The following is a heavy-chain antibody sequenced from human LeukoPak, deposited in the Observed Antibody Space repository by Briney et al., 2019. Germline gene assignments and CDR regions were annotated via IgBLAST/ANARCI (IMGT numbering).Heavy chain of an antibody. CDR1: GFTFSDYY. J-gene: IGHJ4*02. CDR2: ISSSGNTI. V-gene: IGHV3-11*04. Sequence: TGGSLRLSCAASGFTFSDYYMSWIRQAPGKGLEWISYISSSGNTIYYADSVKGRFTISRDNAKNSLYLQMNSLRAEDTAVYYCARESLLYYWTNYYFDYWGQGTLVTVSS. D-gene: IGHD3-22*01. CDR3: ARESLLYYWTNYYFDY.